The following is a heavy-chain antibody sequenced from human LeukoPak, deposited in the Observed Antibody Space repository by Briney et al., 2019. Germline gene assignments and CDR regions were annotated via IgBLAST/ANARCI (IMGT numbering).Heavy chain of an antibody. Sequence: GGSLRLSCATSGFSFTDYPMNWVRQASGKGLECISNIRTTAEGAKYAYYADSVKGRVTISRDDGKNTLYLHMNSLRDDDTAVYYCATDQRYAFDYWGQGILVTVSS. CDR2: IRTTAEGAKYA. J-gene: IGHJ4*02. CDR1: GFSFTDYP. CDR3: ATDQRYAFDY. D-gene: IGHD3-9*01. V-gene: IGHV3-48*02.